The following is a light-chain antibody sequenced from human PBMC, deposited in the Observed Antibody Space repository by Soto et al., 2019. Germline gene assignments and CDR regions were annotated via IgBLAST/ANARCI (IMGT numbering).Light chain of an antibody. CDR1: QSVGTSY. Sequence: EIVLTQSPGTLSLSPGERATLSCRASQSVGTSYLPGYQQKPGQAPRLLTFGASSRATGIPDRFSGSGSGTDFTLTISRLEPEDFAVYYCQQYGSSPLTFGGGTKVEIK. CDR2: GAS. CDR3: QQYGSSPLT. V-gene: IGKV3-20*01. J-gene: IGKJ4*01.